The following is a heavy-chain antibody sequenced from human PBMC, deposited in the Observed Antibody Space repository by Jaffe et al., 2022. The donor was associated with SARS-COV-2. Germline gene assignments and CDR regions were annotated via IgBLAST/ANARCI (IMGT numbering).Heavy chain of an antibody. D-gene: IGHD6-13*01. J-gene: IGHJ5*02. CDR3: ARVEGSAGKDWFDP. CDR1: GGSISSYY. V-gene: IGHV4-59*01. CDR2: IYYSGST. Sequence: QVQLQESGPGLVKPSETLSLTCTVSGGSISSYYWSWIRQPPGKGLEWIGYIYYSGSTNYNPSLKSRVTISVDTSKNQFSLKLSSVTAADTAVYYCARVEGSAGKDWFDPWGQGTLVTVSS.